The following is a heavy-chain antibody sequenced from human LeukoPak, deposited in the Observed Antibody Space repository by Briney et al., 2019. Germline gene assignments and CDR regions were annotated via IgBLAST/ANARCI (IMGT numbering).Heavy chain of an antibody. CDR3: TRRLDD. J-gene: IGHJ4*02. Sequence: PGGSLRLSCAASGFSFNSDWMDWVRQAPGKGLEWVANIKHDESEKNYLDSVKGRFTISRDNAQNSLYLQMNDLRVEDTAVYYCTRRLDDWGQGTLVTVSS. V-gene: IGHV3-7*01. CDR2: IKHDESEK. D-gene: IGHD3-16*01. CDR1: GFSFNSDW.